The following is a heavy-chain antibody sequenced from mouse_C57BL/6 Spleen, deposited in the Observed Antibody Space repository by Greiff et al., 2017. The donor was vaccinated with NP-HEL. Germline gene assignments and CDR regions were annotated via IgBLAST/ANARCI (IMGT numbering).Heavy chain of an antibody. V-gene: IGHV10-1*01. CDR3: VRQGHGGYAMDY. Sequence: EVKLEESGGGLVQPKGSLKLSCAASGFSFTTYAMNWVRQAPGKGLEWVARIRSKSNNYATYYADSVKDRFTISRDDSESMLYLQMNNLKTEDKAMYYCVRQGHGGYAMDYWGQGTSVTVSS. D-gene: IGHD6-1*01. CDR1: GFSFTTYA. CDR2: IRSKSNNYAT. J-gene: IGHJ4*01.